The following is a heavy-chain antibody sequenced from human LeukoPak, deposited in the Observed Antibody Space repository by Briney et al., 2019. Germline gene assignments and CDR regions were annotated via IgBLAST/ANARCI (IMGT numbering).Heavy chain of an antibody. CDR1: GNYW. D-gene: IGHD2/OR15-2a*01. CDR3: VSFYETY. V-gene: IGHV3-74*01. J-gene: IGHJ4*02. CDR2: INSDGSWT. Sequence: GGSLRLSCVASGNYWMHWVRQAPGKGLVWVSHINSDGSWTSYADSVKGRFTISKDNAKNTVYLQMNSLRAEDTAVYYCVSFYETYWGRGTLVTASS.